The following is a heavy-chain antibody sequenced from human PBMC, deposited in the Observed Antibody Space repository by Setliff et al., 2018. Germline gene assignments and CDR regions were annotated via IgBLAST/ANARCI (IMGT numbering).Heavy chain of an antibody. CDR3: ARDPTNHFWSAYWPF. D-gene: IGHD3-3*02. J-gene: IGHJ4*02. V-gene: IGHV1-18*01. CDR1: GYTFTTYG. CDR2: ISVYSGDA. Sequence: ASVKVSCKTSGYTFTTYGISWLRQAPGQGLEWMGWISVYSGDASYVQRFQGRVTMTADTSTSTVYMELRSLRSDDTAVYFCARDPTNHFWSAYWPFWGQGTLVTVSS.